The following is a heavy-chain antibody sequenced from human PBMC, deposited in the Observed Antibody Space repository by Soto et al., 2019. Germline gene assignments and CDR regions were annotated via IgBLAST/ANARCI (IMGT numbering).Heavy chain of an antibody. CDR2: IYYSGST. J-gene: IGHJ6*03. CDR3: AREGPSIMSTFGGVIESDYMDG. V-gene: IGHV4-31*03. Sequence: PSETLSLTCTVSGGSISSGGYYWSWIRQHPGKGLEWIGYIYYSGSTYYNPSLKSRVTISVDTSKNQFSLKLSSVTAADTAVYYCAREGPSIMSTFGGVIESDYMDGWGKGTTVTVSS. D-gene: IGHD3-16*02. CDR1: GGSISSGGYY.